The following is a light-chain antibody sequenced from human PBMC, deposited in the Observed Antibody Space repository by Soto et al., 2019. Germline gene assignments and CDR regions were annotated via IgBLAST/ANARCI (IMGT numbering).Light chain of an antibody. V-gene: IGKV3-11*01. CDR2: DTS. CDR3: QQRTNWPRSFT. CDR1: QSVSSY. J-gene: IGKJ3*01. Sequence: EIVLTQSPATLSLSPGERATLSCRASQSVSSYLAWYQQKPGQAPRLLIYDTSKRATGIPARFSGSGSGTDFDLTISSIEPEAFEVYYCQQRTNWPRSFTFGPGTKVDIK.